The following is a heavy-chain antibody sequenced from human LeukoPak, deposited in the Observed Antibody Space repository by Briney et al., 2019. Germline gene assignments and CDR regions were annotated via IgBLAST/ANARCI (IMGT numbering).Heavy chain of an antibody. D-gene: IGHD4-11*01. CDR2: ISAYNGNT. V-gene: IGHV1-18*01. Sequence: ASVKVSCKASGYTFTSYGISWVRHAPGQGLEWMGWISAYNGNTNYAQKLQGRVTMTTDTSTSTAYMELRSLRSDDTAVYYCARELQYPFYYYYYMDVWGKGTTVTVSS. CDR1: GYTFTSYG. J-gene: IGHJ6*03. CDR3: ARELQYPFYYYYYMDV.